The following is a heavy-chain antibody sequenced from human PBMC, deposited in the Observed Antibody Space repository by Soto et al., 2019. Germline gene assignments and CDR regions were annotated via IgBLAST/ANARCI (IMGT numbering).Heavy chain of an antibody. CDR1: GGTFSSYA. Sequence: QVQLVQSGAEVKKPGSSVKVSCTASGGTFSSYAISWVRQAPGQGLEWMGGIIPIFGTANYAQTFQGRVTITADETTSTAYMELSSLRSEDTAVYYCARGGDRERELHVEYSFQHWGLGTLVTVSS. V-gene: IGHV1-69*12. D-gene: IGHD1-26*01. J-gene: IGHJ1*01. CDR3: ARGGDRERELHVEYSFQH. CDR2: IIPIFGTA.